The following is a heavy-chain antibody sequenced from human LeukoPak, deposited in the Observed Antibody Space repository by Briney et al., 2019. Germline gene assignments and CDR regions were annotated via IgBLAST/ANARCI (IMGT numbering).Heavy chain of an antibody. CDR2: IYSSGST. CDR1: GGSISGYY. J-gene: IGHJ6*02. CDR3: ARDRQQSVYGMDV. Sequence: SETLSLTCTVSGGSISGYYWSWIRQPAGKGLEWIGYIYSSGSTNYNPSLRSRVTISLDTSKNQFSLKLSSVTAADTAVYYCARDRQQSVYGMDVWGQGTTVTVSS. V-gene: IGHV4-59*01. D-gene: IGHD2-2*01.